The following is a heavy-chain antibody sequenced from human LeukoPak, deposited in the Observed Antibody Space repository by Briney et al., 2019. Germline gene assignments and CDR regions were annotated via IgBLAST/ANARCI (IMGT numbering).Heavy chain of an antibody. J-gene: IGHJ4*02. Sequence: SETLSLTCTVSGGSISGYYWSWIRQPPGKGLEWIGYIYNSGSTNYNPSLKSRVTISVDTSKNQFSLKLSSVTAADTAVYYCARTVVVVAATNFDYWGQGTLVTVSS. CDR3: ARTVVVVAATNFDY. V-gene: IGHV4-59*01. D-gene: IGHD2-15*01. CDR2: IYNSGST. CDR1: GGSISGYY.